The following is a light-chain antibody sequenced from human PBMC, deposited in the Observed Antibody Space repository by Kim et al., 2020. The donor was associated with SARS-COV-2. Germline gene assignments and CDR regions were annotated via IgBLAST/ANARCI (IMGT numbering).Light chain of an antibody. V-gene: IGKV1-17*01. Sequence: DIQMTQSPSSLSASVGDRVTITCRASQDIGNDLGWYQQSPGRAPKRLIYGASNLQSGVPSRFSGSGSETEFTLTINSLQPEDFATYFCLQHRTYPITFGQGTLLEIK. CDR2: GAS. CDR1: QDIGND. J-gene: IGKJ5*01. CDR3: LQHRTYPIT.